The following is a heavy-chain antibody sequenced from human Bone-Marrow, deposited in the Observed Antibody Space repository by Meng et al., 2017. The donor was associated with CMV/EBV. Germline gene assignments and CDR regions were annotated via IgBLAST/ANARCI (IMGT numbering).Heavy chain of an antibody. CDR2: INPNSGGT. CDR3: WVAVAGYYYYGMDV. CDR1: GYTFTGYY. J-gene: IGHJ6*02. Sequence: ASLQVSCKASGYTFTGYYMHWVRQAPGQGLEWMGWINPNSGGTNYAQKFQGRVTMTRDTSISTAYMELSRLRSDDTAVYYCWVAVAGYYYYGMDVWGQGTTVTVSS. D-gene: IGHD6-19*01. V-gene: IGHV1-2*02.